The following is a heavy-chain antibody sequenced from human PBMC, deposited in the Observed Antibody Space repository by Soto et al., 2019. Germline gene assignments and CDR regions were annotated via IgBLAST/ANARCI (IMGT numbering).Heavy chain of an antibody. V-gene: IGHV5-10-1*01. CDR1: GYSFTSYW. D-gene: IGHD4-17*01. J-gene: IGHJ6*02. CDR3: ARLYGGNSGMDV. Sequence: EVQLVRSGAEVKKPGESLRISCKGSGYSFTSYWVTWVRQMPGKGLEWMGRIDPSDSYTNYNPAFQGHVSISVDKSISTASLQWSSLKASDTAMYYCARLYGGNSGMDVWGQGTTVTVSS. CDR2: IDPSDSYT.